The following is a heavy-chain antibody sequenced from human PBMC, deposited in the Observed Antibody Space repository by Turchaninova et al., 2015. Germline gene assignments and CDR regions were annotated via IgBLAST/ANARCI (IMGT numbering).Heavy chain of an antibody. Sequence: QVLLQESGSRLATLSGPLSRSTCSYGAHVHVINWEPLTRPDPGRWLEWIGGLYYTGTTTYNPSFKSLITMSIDTSKNLFSLNVKSVTAADTAVYYCARGESSSWLGYSGSYYAFDYWGQGILVTVSS. V-gene: IGHV4-4*02. D-gene: IGHD1-26*01. CDR2: LYYTGTT. CDR3: ARGESSSWLGYSGSYYAFDY. J-gene: IGHJ4*02. CDR1: GAHVHVINW.